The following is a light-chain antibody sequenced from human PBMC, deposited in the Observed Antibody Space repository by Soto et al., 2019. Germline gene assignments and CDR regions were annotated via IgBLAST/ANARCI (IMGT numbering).Light chain of an antibody. CDR2: AAS. V-gene: IGKV1-6*01. CDR3: LQDYNYPYT. Sequence: AIQMTQSPSSLSASVGDRVTITCRASQGIRNDVGWYQQKPGKAPKLLIYAASSLQRGVQSSFSGSGSCTGSTLTISSPQPEDFATYYCLQDYNYPYTFGQGTKLEIK. J-gene: IGKJ2*01. CDR1: QGIRND.